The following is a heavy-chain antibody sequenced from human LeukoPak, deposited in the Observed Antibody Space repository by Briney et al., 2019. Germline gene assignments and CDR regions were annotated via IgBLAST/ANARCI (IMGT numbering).Heavy chain of an antibody. V-gene: IGHV1-18*01. CDR2: ISAYNGNT. D-gene: IGHD1-26*01. CDR3: ARVVGATTRIIWFDP. J-gene: IGHJ5*02. CDR1: GYTFTSYG. Sequence: GASVKVSCKASGYTFTSYGISWVRQAPGQGLEWMRWISAYNGNTNYAQKLQGRVTMTTDTSTSTAYMELRSLRSDDTAVYYCARVVGATTRIIWFDPWGQGTLVTVSS.